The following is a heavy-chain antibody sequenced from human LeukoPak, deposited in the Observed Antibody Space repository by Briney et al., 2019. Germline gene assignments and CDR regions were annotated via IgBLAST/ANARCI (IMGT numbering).Heavy chain of an antibody. Sequence: SETLSLTCAVSGGSISNTNYYWGWIRQPPGRGLEWIGNIYYSGNTYYNSSLKSRVTISVDTSKNQFSLKLSSVTAADTAVYYCVGAAGNYYFDYWGQGTLVTVSS. V-gene: IGHV4-39*01. CDR1: GGSISNTNYY. J-gene: IGHJ4*02. CDR3: VGAAGNYYFDY. D-gene: IGHD6-13*01. CDR2: IYYSGNT.